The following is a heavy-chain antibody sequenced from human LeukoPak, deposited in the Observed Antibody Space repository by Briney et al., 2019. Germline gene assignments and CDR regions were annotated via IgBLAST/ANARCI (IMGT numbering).Heavy chain of an antibody. Sequence: SETLSLTCTVSGGSISSYYWSWIRQPPGKGLEWIGYIYYRGSTNYNPSLKSRVTISVDTSKNQFSLKLSSVTAADTAVYYCARGVGAYYYDSSGPYFDYWGQGTLVTVSS. V-gene: IGHV4-59*01. CDR2: IYYRGST. J-gene: IGHJ4*02. CDR1: GGSISSYY. CDR3: ARGVGAYYYDSSGPYFDY. D-gene: IGHD3-22*01.